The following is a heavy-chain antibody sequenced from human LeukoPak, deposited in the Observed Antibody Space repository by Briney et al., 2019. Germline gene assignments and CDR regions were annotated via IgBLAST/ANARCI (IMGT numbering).Heavy chain of an antibody. J-gene: IGHJ3*02. V-gene: IGHV3-23*01. CDR3: AKGASLRYFDWLDAFDI. Sequence: PGGSLRLSCAASGFTFSSYAMSWVRQAPGKGLEWVSAISGSGGSTYYADSVKGRFTISRDNSKNTLYLQMNSLRAEDTAVYYCAKGASLRYFDWLDAFDIWGQGTMVTVSS. D-gene: IGHD3-9*01. CDR1: GFTFSSYA. CDR2: ISGSGGST.